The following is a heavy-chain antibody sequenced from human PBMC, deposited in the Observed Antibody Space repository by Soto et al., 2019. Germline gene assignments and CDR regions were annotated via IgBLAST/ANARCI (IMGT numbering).Heavy chain of an antibody. Sequence: HPGGSLRLSCAASGFTFSSYWMSWVRQAPGKGLEWVANIKQDGSEKYYVDSVKGRFTISRDNAKNSLYLQMNSLRAEDTAVYYCARARVEYYDSSGPTTESNYWGQGTLVTVSS. J-gene: IGHJ4*02. CDR3: ARARVEYYDSSGPTTESNY. D-gene: IGHD3-22*01. CDR2: IKQDGSEK. CDR1: GFTFSSYW. V-gene: IGHV3-7*01.